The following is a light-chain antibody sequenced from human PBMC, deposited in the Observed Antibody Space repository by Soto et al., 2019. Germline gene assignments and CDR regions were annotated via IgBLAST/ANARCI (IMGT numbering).Light chain of an antibody. CDR3: FSFTSTNTHV. CDR1: SSDFGSYKF. J-gene: IGLJ1*01. CDR2: ETS. V-gene: IGLV2-23*01. Sequence: QCALTQPASVSGSPGQSVTISCTGTSSDFGSYKFVSWYQHHPGKVPKVIIYETSKRPSGVSDRFSGSKSGNTASLTISGLQAEDEADYYCFSFTSTNTHVFGSGTKVTVL.